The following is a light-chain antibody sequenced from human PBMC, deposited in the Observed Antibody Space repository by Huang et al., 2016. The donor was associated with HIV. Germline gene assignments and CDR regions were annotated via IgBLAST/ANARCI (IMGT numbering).Light chain of an antibody. Sequence: DIQMTQSPSSLSASVGDRVTITCRASQSISSYLSWYQQKPGKAPNLLIYAASRLQSGGPSRFSGSGSGTDSTLTISSLQPEDFATYYCQQSFTTPYTFGQGTKLEV. CDR2: AAS. CDR3: QQSFTTPYT. V-gene: IGKV1-39*01. CDR1: QSISSY. J-gene: IGKJ2*01.